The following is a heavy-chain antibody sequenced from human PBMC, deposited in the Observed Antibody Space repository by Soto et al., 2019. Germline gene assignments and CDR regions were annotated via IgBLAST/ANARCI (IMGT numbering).Heavy chain of an antibody. CDR2: MNPNSGNT. V-gene: IGHV1-8*01. Sequence: QVQLVQSGAEVKKPGASVKVSCKASEYTFTSYDINWVRQATGQGLEWMGWMNPNSGNTGYAQKFQGRLTMTRNTLKATAYKELSSPRSGDTAVYYCARVRAGGGNSGRWFDPWGQGTLVTVSS. CDR3: ARVRAGGGNSGRWFDP. D-gene: IGHD2-21*02. J-gene: IGHJ5*02. CDR1: EYTFTSYD.